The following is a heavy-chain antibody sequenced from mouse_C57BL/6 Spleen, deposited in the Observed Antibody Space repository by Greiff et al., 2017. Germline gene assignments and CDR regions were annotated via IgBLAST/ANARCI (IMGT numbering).Heavy chain of an antibody. CDR1: GFTFSSYA. CDR2: ISDGGSYT. CDR3: ARDREYGGGSNWYVGV. J-gene: IGHJ1*03. V-gene: IGHV5-4*03. Sequence: EVKLVESGGGLVKPGGSLKLSCAASGFTFSSYAMSWVRQTPEKRLEWVATISDGGSYTYYPDNVKGRFTISRDNAKNNLYLQMSHLKSEDTALYYWARDREYGGGSNWYVGVGGTGPRATVSS. D-gene: IGHD1-1*02.